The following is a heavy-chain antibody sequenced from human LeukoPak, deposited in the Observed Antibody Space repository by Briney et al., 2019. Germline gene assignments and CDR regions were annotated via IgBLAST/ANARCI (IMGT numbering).Heavy chain of an antibody. CDR2: INHSGST. Sequence: SETLSLTCAVYGGSFSGYYWSWIRQPPGKGLEWIGEINHSGSTNYNPSLKSRVTISVDTSKNQFSLKLSSVTAADTAVYYCASCHDSSGYFDYWGQGTLATVSS. CDR1: GGSFSGYY. V-gene: IGHV4-34*01. CDR3: ASCHDSSGYFDY. J-gene: IGHJ4*02. D-gene: IGHD3-22*01.